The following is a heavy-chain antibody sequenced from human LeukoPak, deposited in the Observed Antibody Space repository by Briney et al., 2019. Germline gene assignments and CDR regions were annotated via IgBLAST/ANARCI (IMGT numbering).Heavy chain of an antibody. CDR1: GFTFSMYW. Sequence: GGSLRLSCAASGFTFSMYWMSWVRQAPGKGPEWVANIKVDGSEIHYVDPVKGRFTISRDNAKNSLYLQMNSLRAEDTAVYYCTRDRQGPRLYEMDIWGQGTTVTVSS. CDR3: TRDRQGPRLYEMDI. CDR2: IKVDGSEI. J-gene: IGHJ6*02. V-gene: IGHV3-7*01. D-gene: IGHD2-8*01.